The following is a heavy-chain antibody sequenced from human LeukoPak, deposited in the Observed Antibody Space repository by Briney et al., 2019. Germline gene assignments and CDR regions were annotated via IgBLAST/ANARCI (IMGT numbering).Heavy chain of an antibody. CDR3: ASGGVFDY. CDR1: GLTFSTYA. Sequence: PGGSLRLSCAASGLTFSTYAMSWVRQAPGKGLEWVSAISGSGGSTYYAGSVKGRFTISRDNAKNSLYLQMNSLRAEDTAVYYCASGGVFDYWGQGTLVTVSS. J-gene: IGHJ4*02. V-gene: IGHV3-23*01. D-gene: IGHD3-16*01. CDR2: ISGSGGST.